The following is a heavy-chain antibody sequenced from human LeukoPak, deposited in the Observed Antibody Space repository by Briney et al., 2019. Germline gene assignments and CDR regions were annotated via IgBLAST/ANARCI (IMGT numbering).Heavy chain of an antibody. D-gene: IGHD5-12*01. CDR1: GYTFTGYY. V-gene: IGHV1-2*06. Sequence: ASVKVSCKASGYTFTGYYMHWVRQAPGQGLEWMGRINPNSGGTNYAQKFQGRVTMTRDTSISTAYMELSRLRSDDTAVYYCARVLDKYGGYGFDYWGQGTLVTVSS. CDR3: ARVLDKYGGYGFDY. J-gene: IGHJ4*02. CDR2: INPNSGGT.